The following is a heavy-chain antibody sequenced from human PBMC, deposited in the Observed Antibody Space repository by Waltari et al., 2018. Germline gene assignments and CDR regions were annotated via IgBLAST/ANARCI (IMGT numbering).Heavy chain of an antibody. D-gene: IGHD3-22*01. Sequence: QVQLQESGPGLVKPSETLSLTCTVSGGSISSYYWSWIRPPPGKGLRCIGCIYYSGSTNYNRSIKGRVTISVDTSKNEFSLKLSSVTAADTAVYDCARVCYYDSSGYYFDYWGQGTLV. J-gene: IGHJ4*02. V-gene: IGHV4-59*01. CDR2: IYYSGST. CDR1: GGSISSYY. CDR3: ARVCYYDSSGYYFDY.